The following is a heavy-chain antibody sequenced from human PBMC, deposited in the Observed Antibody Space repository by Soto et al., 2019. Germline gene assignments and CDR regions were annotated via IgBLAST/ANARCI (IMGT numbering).Heavy chain of an antibody. D-gene: IGHD2-15*01. Sequence: GGSLRLSCAASGFIFSSYGMHWVRQAPGRGLEWVSVISYDGSNEYYADSVKGRFAISRDNSKNTLYLQMNSLRPEDTAVYCCVKDKRIKVDCSGGPCYPDYFDYWGQGALVTVSS. CDR3: VKDKRIKVDCSGGPCYPDYFDY. CDR1: GFIFSSYG. J-gene: IGHJ4*02. V-gene: IGHV3-30*18. CDR2: ISYDGSNE.